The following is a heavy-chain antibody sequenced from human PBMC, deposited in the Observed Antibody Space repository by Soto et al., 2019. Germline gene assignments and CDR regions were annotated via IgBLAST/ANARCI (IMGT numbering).Heavy chain of an antibody. CDR3: ARGGGRSSWTFDY. V-gene: IGHV4-39*07. CDR1: GGSIDRSNYY. J-gene: IGHJ4*02. CDR2: TYYNGNA. D-gene: IGHD6-13*01. Sequence: SETLSLTCNVSGGSIDRSNYYWDWLRQPPGKGLEWIGTTYYNGNAYYNPSLRSRVSMSVDTSKNQFSLKLTSVTAADTAVYYCARGGGRSSWTFDYWGQGTLVTVSS.